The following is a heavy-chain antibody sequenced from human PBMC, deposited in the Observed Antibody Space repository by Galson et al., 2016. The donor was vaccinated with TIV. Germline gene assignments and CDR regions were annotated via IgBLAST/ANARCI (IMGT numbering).Heavy chain of an antibody. CDR3: ARGVAVAGHFDY. Sequence: SVKVSCKASGYNFIGYYMHWVRQAPGQGLEWMGWIIPNSGGTNYAQKSQGRVTITRDKSMRTAYMELSRLRSDDTAVYYCARGVAVAGHFDYWGQGTLVTVSS. D-gene: IGHD6-19*01. V-gene: IGHV1-2*02. CDR2: IIPNSGGT. CDR1: GYNFIGYY. J-gene: IGHJ4*02.